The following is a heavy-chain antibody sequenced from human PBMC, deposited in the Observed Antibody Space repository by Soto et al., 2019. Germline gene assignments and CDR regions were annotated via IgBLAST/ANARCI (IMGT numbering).Heavy chain of an antibody. CDR2: IIPIFGTA. CDR1: GGTFSSYA. V-gene: IGHV1-69*01. D-gene: IGHD3-22*01. Sequence: QVQLVQSGAEVKKPGSSVKVSCKASGGTFSSYAISWVRQAPGQGLEWMGGIIPIFGTANYAQKFQGRVTITADESTSTAYMELSSLRSEDTAVYYCASALLRDYDTPAAFHIWGQGTMVTVSS. J-gene: IGHJ3*02. CDR3: ASALLRDYDTPAAFHI.